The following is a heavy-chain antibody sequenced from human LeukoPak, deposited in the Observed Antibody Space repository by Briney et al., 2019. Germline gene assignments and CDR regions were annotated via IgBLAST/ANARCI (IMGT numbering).Heavy chain of an antibody. V-gene: IGHV7-4-1*02. CDR2: INTNTGNP. CDR3: ARDPGEWELDGLFDY. CDR1: GYTFTSYA. D-gene: IGHD1-26*01. Sequence: GASVKVSCKASGYTFTSYAMNWVRQAPGQGLEWMGWINTNTGNPTYAQGFTGRFVFSLDTSVSTAYLQISSLKAENTAVYYCARDPGEWELDGLFDYWGQGTLVTVSS. J-gene: IGHJ4*02.